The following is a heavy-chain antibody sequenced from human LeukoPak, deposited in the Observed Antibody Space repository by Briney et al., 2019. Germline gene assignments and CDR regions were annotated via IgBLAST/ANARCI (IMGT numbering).Heavy chain of an antibody. Sequence: SESLSLTCVVSGCAISSGGYSWSWMRQPPGKGLEWIGYIYHSGSTYYNPSLKSRVTISVDRSKNQFSLKLSSVTAADTAVYYCARGPLPYSRSYYFDYWGQGTLVTVYS. D-gene: IGHD1-26*01. J-gene: IGHJ4*02. V-gene: IGHV4-30-2*01. CDR3: ARGPLPYSRSYYFDY. CDR1: GCAISSGGYS. CDR2: IYHSGST.